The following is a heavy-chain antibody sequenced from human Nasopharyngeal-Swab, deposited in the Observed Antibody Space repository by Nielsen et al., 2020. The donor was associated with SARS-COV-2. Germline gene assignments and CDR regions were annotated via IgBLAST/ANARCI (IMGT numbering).Heavy chain of an antibody. CDR2: ISSSSSTI. Sequence: GGPLRLSCQASGFTFSSYSMNWVRQAPGKGLEWVSYISSSSSTIYYADSVKGRFTISRDNAKNSLYLQMNSLRDEDTAVYYCAREVAERDNFGYWGQGTLVTVSS. J-gene: IGHJ4*02. D-gene: IGHD1-1*01. CDR3: AREVAERDNFGY. CDR1: GFTFSSYS. V-gene: IGHV3-48*02.